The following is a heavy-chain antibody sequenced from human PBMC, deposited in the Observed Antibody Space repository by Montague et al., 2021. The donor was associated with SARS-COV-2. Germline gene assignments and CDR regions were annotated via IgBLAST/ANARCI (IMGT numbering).Heavy chain of an antibody. CDR2: TYYRSMWKS. V-gene: IGHV6-1*01. CDR1: GDSVSSNSAT. CDR3: VRGIEAAGSYDY. D-gene: IGHD6-13*01. J-gene: IGHJ4*02. Sequence: CGISGDSVSSNSATWNWIRQSPSRGLEWLGRTYYRSMWKSDYARSVKSRIAINPDTSKNQFSLQLSSVTPEDTALYYCVRGIEAAGSYDYWGQGTLVTVSS.